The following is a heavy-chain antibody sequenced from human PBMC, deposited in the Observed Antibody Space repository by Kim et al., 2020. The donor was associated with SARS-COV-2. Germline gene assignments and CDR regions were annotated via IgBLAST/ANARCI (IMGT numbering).Heavy chain of an antibody. D-gene: IGHD3-9*01. J-gene: IGHJ4*02. CDR3: ARQYDILTGYPAYYFDY. Sequence: SETLSLTCTVSGGSISSSSYYWGWIRQPPGKGLEWIGSIYYSGSTYYNPSLKSRVTISVDTSKNQFSLKLSSVTAADTAVYYCARQYDILTGYPAYYFDYWGQGTLVTVSS. CDR1: GGSISSSSYY. CDR2: IYYSGST. V-gene: IGHV4-39*01.